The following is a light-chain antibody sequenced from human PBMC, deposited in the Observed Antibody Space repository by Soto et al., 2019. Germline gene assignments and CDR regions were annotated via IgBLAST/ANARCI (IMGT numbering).Light chain of an antibody. CDR2: EVS. J-gene: IGLJ3*02. CDR3: SSYAGSNSWV. Sequence: QSVLTQPPSASGSPEQSVTISCTGTSSDVGDYNYVSWYQQHPGKAPKLMIFEVSKRPSGVPDRFSGSKSGNTASLTVSGLQAEDEADYYCSSYAGSNSWVFGGGTQLTVL. V-gene: IGLV2-8*01. CDR1: SSDVGDYNY.